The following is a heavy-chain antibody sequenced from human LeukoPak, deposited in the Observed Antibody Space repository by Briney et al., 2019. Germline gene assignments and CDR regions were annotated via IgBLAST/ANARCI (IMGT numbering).Heavy chain of an antibody. V-gene: IGHV3-30*02. CDR3: VKGLVHYYMDV. CDR2: IRHDGKNK. J-gene: IGHJ6*03. D-gene: IGHD3-10*01. Sequence: GGSLRLSCAASGFTFSSYWMSWVRQAPGKGLEWVAFIRHDGKNKYYADSVKGRFTISRDNSNNTLYVQMNSLRAEDTAVYYCVKGLVHYYMDVWGKGTTVTISS. CDR1: GFTFSSYW.